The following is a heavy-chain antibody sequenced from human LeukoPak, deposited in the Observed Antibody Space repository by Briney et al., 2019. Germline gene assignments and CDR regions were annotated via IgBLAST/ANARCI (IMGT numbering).Heavy chain of an antibody. V-gene: IGHV4-30-2*01. D-gene: IGHD3-3*01. CDR3: ARGPPGRFLRYYYYMDA. J-gene: IGHJ6*03. CDR1: GASISSGGYS. Sequence: PSETLSLTCAVSGASISSGGYSWSWIRQPPGKVLEWIGYIYHSGNTYYNPSLNSRVSISVDRSKNQFSLKLSSVTAADTAVYYCARGPPGRFLRYYYYMDAWGKGTTVTVSS. CDR2: IYHSGNT.